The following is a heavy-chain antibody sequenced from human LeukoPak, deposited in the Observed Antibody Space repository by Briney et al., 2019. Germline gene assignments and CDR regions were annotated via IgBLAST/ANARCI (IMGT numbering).Heavy chain of an antibody. V-gene: IGHV4-4*02. D-gene: IGHD6-19*01. CDR2: IYHSGST. CDR3: ARAYSSGWSNYYYYGMDV. Sequence: PSGTLSLTCAVSGGSISSSNWWSWVRQPPGKGLEWIGEIYHSGSTNYNPSLKSRVTISVDKSKNQFSLKLSSVTAADTAVYYCARAYSSGWSNYYYYGMDVWGQGTTVTVSS. J-gene: IGHJ6*02. CDR1: GGSISSSNW.